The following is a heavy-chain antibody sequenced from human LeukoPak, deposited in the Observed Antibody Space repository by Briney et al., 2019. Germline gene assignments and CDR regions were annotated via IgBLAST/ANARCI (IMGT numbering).Heavy chain of an antibody. CDR3: ARDPATYYGSDYYFDY. V-gene: IGHV1-2*02. D-gene: IGHD3-10*01. CDR1: GYTFTGYY. CDR2: INPNSGAT. J-gene: IGHJ4*02. Sequence: ASVKVSCKASGYTFTGYYMHWVRQAPGQGLEWMGWINPNSGATNYAQKFQGRVTMTRDTSISTAYMELSRLRSDDTAVYYCARDPATYYGSDYYFDYWGQGTLVTVSS.